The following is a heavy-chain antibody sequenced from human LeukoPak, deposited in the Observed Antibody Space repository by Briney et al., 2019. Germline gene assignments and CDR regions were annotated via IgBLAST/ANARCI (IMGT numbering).Heavy chain of an antibody. J-gene: IGHJ4*02. V-gene: IGHV3-30*18. CDR1: GFIFNSYG. D-gene: IGHD2-8*01. CDR2: ISNDGNDK. Sequence: PGRSLRLSCAASGFIFNSYGMYWARQAPGKGLEWVAVISNDGNDKQYADSVKGRFTISRDNSNNTLYLQMNSLRGEDTAVYYCAKDGLMRFFDHWGQGTLVTVSS. CDR3: AKDGLMRFFDH.